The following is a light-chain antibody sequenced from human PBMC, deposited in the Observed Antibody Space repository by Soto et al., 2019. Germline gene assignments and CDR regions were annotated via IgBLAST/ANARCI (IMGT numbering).Light chain of an antibody. V-gene: IGKV1-9*01. J-gene: IGKJ4*01. CDR3: QPRNSYPFT. CDR2: AAS. Sequence: DIQLTQSPSFLSASMGDRVTSTCRASQCITSYLAWYQQKPGKAPELLSYAASTLPRGGPSRFSGSGSGTEFTLTISSLQPYDCATYYCQPRNSYPFTFGGGTNVEIK. CDR1: QCITSY.